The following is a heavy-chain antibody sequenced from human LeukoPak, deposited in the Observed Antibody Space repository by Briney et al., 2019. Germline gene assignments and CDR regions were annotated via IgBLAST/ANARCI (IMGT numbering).Heavy chain of an antibody. CDR3: ARNRPIMGITDAFDV. V-gene: IGHV4-59*01. CDR2: LHYSGSS. Sequence: SETLSLTCSVSGVSISNYYWSWIRQSPGRELEWIGHLHYSGSSSYNPSLRSRVTTSVDMSENQFSLRLTSVTAADTAVYYCARNRPIMGITDAFDVWGQGTMVTVSS. D-gene: IGHD1-26*01. J-gene: IGHJ3*01. CDR1: GVSISNYY.